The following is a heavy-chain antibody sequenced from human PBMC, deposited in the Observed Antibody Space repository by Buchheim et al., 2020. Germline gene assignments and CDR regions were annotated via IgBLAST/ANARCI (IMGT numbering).Heavy chain of an antibody. CDR2: ISSSGSTI. V-gene: IGHV3-48*03. CDR1: GFTFSSYE. CDR3: ARSLTYYDFWSGYYSQANYDY. J-gene: IGHJ4*02. Sequence: EVQLVESGGGLVQPGGSLRLSCAASGFTFSSYEMNWVRQAPGKGLEWVSYISSSGSTIYYADSVKGRFTISRDNAKNSLDLQMNSLRAEDTAVYYCARSLTYYDFWSGYYSQANYDYWGQGTL. D-gene: IGHD3-3*01.